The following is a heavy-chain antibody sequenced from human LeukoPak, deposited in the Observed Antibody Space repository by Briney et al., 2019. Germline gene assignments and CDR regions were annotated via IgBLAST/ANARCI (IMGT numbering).Heavy chain of an antibody. CDR1: GGSISSGDYY. D-gene: IGHD5-18*01. CDR2: IYYSGST. J-gene: IGHJ4*02. Sequence: PSETLSLTCTVSGGSISSGDYYWSWIRQPPGKGLEWIGYIYYSGSTYYNPSLKSRVTIPVDTSKNQFSLKLSSVTAADTAVYYCASLKAPAMVTDYWGQGTLVTVSS. V-gene: IGHV4-30-4*01. CDR3: ASLKAPAMVTDY.